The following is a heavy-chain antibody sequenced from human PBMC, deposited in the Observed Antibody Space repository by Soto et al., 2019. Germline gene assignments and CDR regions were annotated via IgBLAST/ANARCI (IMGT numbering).Heavy chain of an antibody. CDR1: GFSLSNARMG. D-gene: IGHD3-10*01. CDR2: IFSNDEK. J-gene: IGHJ4*02. V-gene: IGHV2-26*01. Sequence: QVTLKESGPVLVKPTETLTLTCTVSGFSLSNARMGVSWIRQPPGKALEWLAHIFSNDEKSYSTSLKSRITISKDTSKSQVVLIMTNMDPVDTATYYCARIDVTSGEFDYWGQGTLVTVSS. CDR3: ARIDVTSGEFDY.